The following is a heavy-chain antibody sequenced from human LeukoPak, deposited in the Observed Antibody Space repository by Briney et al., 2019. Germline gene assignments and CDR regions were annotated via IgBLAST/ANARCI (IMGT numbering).Heavy chain of an antibody. Sequence: GGSLRLSCTASGFTFGDYAMSWVRQAPGKGLEWVGFIRSRAYGGTTEYAASVKGRFTISRGDSKSIAYLQMNSLKTEDTAVYYCTRLLEYCSSTSCYTDDYWGQGTLVTVSS. J-gene: IGHJ4*02. V-gene: IGHV3-49*04. D-gene: IGHD2-2*02. CDR2: IRSRAYGGTT. CDR1: GFTFGDYA. CDR3: TRLLEYCSSTSCYTDDY.